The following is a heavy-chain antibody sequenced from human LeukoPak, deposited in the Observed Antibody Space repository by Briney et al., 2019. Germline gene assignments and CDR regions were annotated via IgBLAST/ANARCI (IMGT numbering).Heavy chain of an antibody. Sequence: GASVKVSCKASGYTFTSYYMHWVRQAPGQGLEWMGITNPSGGSTSYAQKFQGRVTMTRDTSTSTVYMELSSLRSEDTAVYYCARANDYYGSGSYYTDPSFDYWGQGTLVTVSS. CDR1: GYTFTSYY. J-gene: IGHJ4*02. D-gene: IGHD3-10*01. CDR2: TNPSGGST. V-gene: IGHV1-46*01. CDR3: ARANDYYGSGSYYTDPSFDY.